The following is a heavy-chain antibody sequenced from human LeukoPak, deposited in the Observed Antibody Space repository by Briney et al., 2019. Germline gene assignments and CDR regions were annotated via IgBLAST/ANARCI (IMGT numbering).Heavy chain of an antibody. CDR3: ARGGGPAFDY. Sequence: GGSLRLSCAASGFTLGSYWMSWVRQAPGKGLECVANIKQDGGEKYFADSVRGRFTISRDNAKTSLYLQMDSLRAEDTAVYYCARGGGPAFDYWGQGTLVTVSP. CDR2: IKQDGGEK. J-gene: IGHJ4*02. V-gene: IGHV3-7*01. CDR1: GFTLGSYW.